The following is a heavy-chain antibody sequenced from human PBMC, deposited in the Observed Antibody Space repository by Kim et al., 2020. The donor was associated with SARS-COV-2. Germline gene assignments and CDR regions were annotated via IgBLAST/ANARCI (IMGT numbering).Heavy chain of an antibody. J-gene: IGHJ4*01. CDR1: GFTARSNY. Sequence: GGSLRLSCAASGFTARSNYMGWLRQAPEKGLEWVSVIDSGGRTFYADSVKGRFTISRDNSKNTLDLQMNSLRAEDTAVYYCAATADYDSSGRDVWGYWG. V-gene: IGHV3-66*01. CDR3: AATADYDSSGRDVWGY. CDR2: IDSGGRT. D-gene: IGHD3-22*01.